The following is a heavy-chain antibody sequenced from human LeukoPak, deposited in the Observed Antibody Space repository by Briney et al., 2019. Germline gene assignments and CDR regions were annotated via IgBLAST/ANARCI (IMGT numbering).Heavy chain of an antibody. V-gene: IGHV1-8*01. CDR2: MNPNSGNT. J-gene: IGHJ4*02. D-gene: IGHD4-17*01. Sequence: ASVKVSCKASGYTFTSYDINWVRQATGQGLEWMGWMNPNSGNTGYAQKFQGRVTMTRNTSISTAYMELSSLRSEDTAVYYCARYDYGDLESDYWGQGTLVTVSS. CDR3: ARYDYGDLESDY. CDR1: GYTFTSYD.